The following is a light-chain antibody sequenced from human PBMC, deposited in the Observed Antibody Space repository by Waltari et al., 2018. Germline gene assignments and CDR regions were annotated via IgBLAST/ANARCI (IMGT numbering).Light chain of an antibody. Sequence: QSVLTQPPSVSGAPGQRVTIPCTRSSSNIGANFDIHWYQQLPGTAPKLLIYGNSNRPSGVPDRFSCSKSGTSASLAITGLQAEDEADYYCQSYDSSLSWVFGGGTKLTGL. CDR2: GNS. CDR3: QSYDSSLSWV. CDR1: SSNIGANFD. J-gene: IGLJ3*02. V-gene: IGLV1-40*01.